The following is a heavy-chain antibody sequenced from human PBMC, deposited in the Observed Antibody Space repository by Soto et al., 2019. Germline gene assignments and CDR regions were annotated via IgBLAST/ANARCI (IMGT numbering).Heavy chain of an antibody. V-gene: IGHV4-59*08. J-gene: IGHJ4*02. D-gene: IGHD4-17*01. Sequence: PSETLSLTCTVSGGSISSYYWSWIRQPPGKGLEWIGYIYYSGSTNYNPSLKSRVTISVDTSKDQFSLKLSSVTAADTAVYYCARHNGDYELDYWGQGTLVTVSS. CDR2: IYYSGST. CDR3: ARHNGDYELDY. CDR1: GGSISSYY.